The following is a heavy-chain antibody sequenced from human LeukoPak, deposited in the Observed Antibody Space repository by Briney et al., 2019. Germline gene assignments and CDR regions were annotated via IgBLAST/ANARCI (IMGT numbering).Heavy chain of an antibody. CDR2: ISGSGGST. V-gene: IGHV3-23*01. D-gene: IGHD5-18*01. CDR3: ARGGSDTAMAHDY. Sequence: GGSLRLSCAASGFTFSSYAMSWVRQAPGKGLERVSAISGSGGSTYYADSVKGRFTISRDDAKNTLYLQLNSLRAEDTAVYFCARGGSDTAMAHDYWGQGTLVTVSS. J-gene: IGHJ4*02. CDR1: GFTFSSYA.